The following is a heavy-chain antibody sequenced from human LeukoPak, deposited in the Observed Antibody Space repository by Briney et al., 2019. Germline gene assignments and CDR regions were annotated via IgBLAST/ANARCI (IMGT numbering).Heavy chain of an antibody. CDR3: TRVRGSYSVDY. V-gene: IGHV3-11*04. CDR1: GFSFSEHY. Sequence: GGSLRLSCAASGFSFSEHYMSWIRQAPGKGLEWISYISSNGTTIYYADSVKGRFTISRDNAKNSLYLQMNSLRAEDTAVYYCTRVRGSYSVDYWGQGTLVTVSS. CDR2: ISSNGTTI. D-gene: IGHD1-26*01. J-gene: IGHJ4*02.